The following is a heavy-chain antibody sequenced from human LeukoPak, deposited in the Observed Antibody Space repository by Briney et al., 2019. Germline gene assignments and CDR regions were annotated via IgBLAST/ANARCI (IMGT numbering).Heavy chain of an antibody. D-gene: IGHD4-23*01. CDR2: ISAYNGNT. V-gene: IGHV1-18*01. J-gene: IGHJ4*02. CDR3: ARASVDGGY. CDR1: GGTFSSYA. Sequence: ASVKVSCKASGGTFSSYAISGVRQAPGQGLEWMGWISAYNGNTNYAQKLQGRVTMTTDTSTSTAYMELRSLRSDDTAVYYCARASVDGGYWGQGTLVTVSS.